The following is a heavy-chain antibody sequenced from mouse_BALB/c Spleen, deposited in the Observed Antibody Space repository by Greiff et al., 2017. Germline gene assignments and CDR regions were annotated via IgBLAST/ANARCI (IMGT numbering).Heavy chain of an antibody. CDR1: GFTFSSYG. CDR2: ISSGGSYT. J-gene: IGHJ4*01. Sequence: EVQLVESGGDLVKPGGSLKLSCAASGFTFSSYGMSWVRQTPDKRLEWVATISSGGSYTYYPDSVKGRFTISRDNANNTLYLQMSSLKSEDTAMYYCARHRGDYYGSSSAMDYWGQGTSVTVSS. D-gene: IGHD1-1*01. CDR3: ARHRGDYYGSSSAMDY. V-gene: IGHV5-6*01.